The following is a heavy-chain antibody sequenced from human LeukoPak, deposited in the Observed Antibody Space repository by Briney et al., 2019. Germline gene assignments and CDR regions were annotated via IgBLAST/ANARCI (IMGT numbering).Heavy chain of an antibody. Sequence: ASVKVSCKASGYTFTGYYLHWVRQAPGQGLEWMGCVNPNSGGTNYAQKFQGRVTMTRDTSISTAYMELSRLRPDDTAVYYCARAGQQLDNFDYWGQGTLVTVSS. CDR3: ARAGQQLDNFDY. D-gene: IGHD6-13*01. CDR2: VNPNSGGT. CDR1: GYTFTGYY. J-gene: IGHJ4*02. V-gene: IGHV1-2*02.